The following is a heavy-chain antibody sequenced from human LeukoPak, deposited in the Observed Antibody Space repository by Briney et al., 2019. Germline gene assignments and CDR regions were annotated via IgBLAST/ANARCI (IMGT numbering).Heavy chain of an antibody. D-gene: IGHD6-19*01. CDR3: ARPSMSGIAVAGFFDY. CDR1: GGSISSYY. CDR2: INHSGST. J-gene: IGHJ4*02. V-gene: IGHV4-34*01. Sequence: SETLSLTCTVSGGSISSYYWSWIRQPPGKGLEWIGEINHSGSTNYNPSLKSRVTISVDTSKDQFSLKLSSVTAADTAVYYCARPSMSGIAVAGFFDYWGQGTLVTVSS.